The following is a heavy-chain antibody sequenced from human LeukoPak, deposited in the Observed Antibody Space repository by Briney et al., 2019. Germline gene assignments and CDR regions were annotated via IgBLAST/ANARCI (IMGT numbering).Heavy chain of an antibody. Sequence: QAGGSLRLSCAASGFTVSSNYMIWVRQAPGKGLEWVSVIYSGGSTYYADSVKGRFTISRDNSKNTLYLKMNSRRAEDTAVYYCAKEGSNGDFDYWGQGTLVTVYS. J-gene: IGHJ4*02. CDR1: GFTVSSNY. CDR3: AKEGSNGDFDY. D-gene: IGHD1-26*01. CDR2: IYSGGST. V-gene: IGHV3-66*01.